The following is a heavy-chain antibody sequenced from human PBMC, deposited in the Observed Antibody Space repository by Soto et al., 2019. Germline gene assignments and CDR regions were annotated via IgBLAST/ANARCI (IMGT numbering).Heavy chain of an antibody. CDR2: ISPKSTYR. V-gene: IGHV3-11*06. D-gene: IGHD2-21*01. CDR1: GFPFSDYY. CDR3: VRGGGGGLFEH. J-gene: IGHJ4*02. Sequence: QVHLVESGGGLVKPGGSLRLSCPTSGFPFSDYYMSWIRQAPGKGLEWLSHISPKSTYRNYADSVKGRFTISRDNTKSSRFLQMNSLGVEDTAVYYCVRGGGGGLFEHWGQGVLVTVSS.